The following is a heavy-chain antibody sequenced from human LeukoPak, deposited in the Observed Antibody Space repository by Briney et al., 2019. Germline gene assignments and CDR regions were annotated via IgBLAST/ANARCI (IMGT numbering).Heavy chain of an antibody. CDR2: ISGSGGST. J-gene: IGHJ4*02. D-gene: IGHD6-19*01. CDR1: GFTFSSYA. CDR3: AKQPLLIAVAGPSDY. Sequence: GGSLRLSCAASGFTFSSYAMSWVRQAPGKGLEWVSAISGSGGSTYYADSVKGRFTISRDSSKNTLYLQMNSLRAEDTAVYYCAKQPLLIAVAGPSDYWGQGTLVTVSS. V-gene: IGHV3-23*01.